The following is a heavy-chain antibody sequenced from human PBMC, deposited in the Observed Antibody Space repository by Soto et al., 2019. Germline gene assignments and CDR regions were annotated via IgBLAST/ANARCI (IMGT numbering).Heavy chain of an antibody. D-gene: IGHD1-7*01. CDR2: ITNSGFNT. CDR3: AKLGAGNYPYVAMDV. V-gene: IGHV3-23*01. J-gene: IGHJ6*02. CDR1: GFTFSSYA. Sequence: PGGSLRLSCTASGFTFSSYAMDWVRQAPGKGLEWVSAITNSGFNTYYADSVKGRFTISRDNSKNTLYLQVTSLRVEDTGVYYCAKLGAGNYPYVAMDVWGQGTTVTVSS.